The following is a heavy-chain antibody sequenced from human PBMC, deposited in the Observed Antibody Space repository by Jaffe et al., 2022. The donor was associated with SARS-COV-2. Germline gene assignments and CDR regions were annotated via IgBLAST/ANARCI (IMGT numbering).Heavy chain of an antibody. Sequence: QLQLQESGPGLVKPSETLSLTCTVSGGSISSSSYYWGWIRQPPGKGLEWIGSIYYSGSTYYNPSLKSRVTISVDTSKNQFSLKLSSVTAADTAVYYCARQFRDAGGPTRYWGQGTLVTVSS. CDR2: IYYSGST. D-gene: IGHD2-8*02. J-gene: IGHJ4*02. V-gene: IGHV4-39*01. CDR1: GGSISSSSYY. CDR3: ARQFRDAGGPTRY.